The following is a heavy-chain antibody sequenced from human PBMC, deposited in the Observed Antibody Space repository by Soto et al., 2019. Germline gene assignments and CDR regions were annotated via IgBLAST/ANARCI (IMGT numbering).Heavy chain of an antibody. V-gene: IGHV4-34*01. Sequence: SETLSLTCAVYGGSFSGYYWSWIRQPPGKGLEWIGEINHSGSTNYNPSLKSRVTISVDTSKNQFSLKLSSVTAANTAVYYCARYRSSSSFGGLVHNYGMDVWGQGTTVTVSS. CDR2: INHSGST. J-gene: IGHJ6*02. CDR1: GGSFSGYY. D-gene: IGHD6-6*01. CDR3: ARYRSSSSFGGLVHNYGMDV.